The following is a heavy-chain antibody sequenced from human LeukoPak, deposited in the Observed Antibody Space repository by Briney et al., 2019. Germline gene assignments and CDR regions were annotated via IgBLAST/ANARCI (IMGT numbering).Heavy chain of an antibody. J-gene: IGHJ4*02. CDR1: GGSISNYY. Sequence: SETLSLTCTVSGGSISNYYWNWIRQPPGKGLEWIGYIYYSGSTNYNPSLKSPVTISVDTSKNQFSLKLSSVTAADTAVYYCARGRKYSYGYRVNELGSGYFDNWGQGTLVTVS. D-gene: IGHD5-18*01. CDR2: IYYSGST. V-gene: IGHV4-59*01. CDR3: ARGRKYSYGYRVNELGSGYFDN.